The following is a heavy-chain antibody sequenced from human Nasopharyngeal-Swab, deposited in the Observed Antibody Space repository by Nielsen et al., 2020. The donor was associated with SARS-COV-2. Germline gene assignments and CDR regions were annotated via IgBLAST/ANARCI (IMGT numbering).Heavy chain of an antibody. CDR2: IWYDGSNK. CDR1: GFTFSSYG. Sequence: GESLMISCAASGFTFSSYGMHWVRQAPGKGLEWVAVIWYDGSNKYYADSVKGRFTISRDNSKNTLYLQMNSLRAEDTAVYYCARERYSSSWYFDYWGQGTLVTVSS. D-gene: IGHD6-13*01. J-gene: IGHJ4*02. V-gene: IGHV3-33*01. CDR3: ARERYSSSWYFDY.